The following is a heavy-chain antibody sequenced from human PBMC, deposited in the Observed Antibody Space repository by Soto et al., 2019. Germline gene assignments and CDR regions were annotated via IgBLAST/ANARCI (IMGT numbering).Heavy chain of an antibody. J-gene: IGHJ6*02. D-gene: IGHD3-3*01. CDR3: AKNGDFWSWGMDV. Sequence: LRLSCAASGFTFSTYAMTWVRQAPGKGLEWVSLISNSGDGTYYADSVKGRFTISRDNSQRTLNLQMNSLRAEDTAVYYCAKNGDFWSWGMDVWGQGTTVTV. V-gene: IGHV3-23*01. CDR2: ISNSGDGT. CDR1: GFTFSTYA.